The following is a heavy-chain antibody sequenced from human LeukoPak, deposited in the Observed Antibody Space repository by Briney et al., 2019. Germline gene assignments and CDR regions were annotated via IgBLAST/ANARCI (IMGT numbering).Heavy chain of an antibody. Sequence: AAQTLSLTCTVSGGSISSGGYYWSWIRQHPGKGLGWIGYIYYSGSTYYNPSLKSRVTISVDTSKNQFSLKLSSVTAADTAVYYCARGSSGNNWFDPWGQGTLVTVSS. CDR1: GGSISSGGYY. CDR2: IYYSGST. CDR3: ARGSSGNNWFDP. V-gene: IGHV4-31*03. J-gene: IGHJ5*02. D-gene: IGHD3-10*01.